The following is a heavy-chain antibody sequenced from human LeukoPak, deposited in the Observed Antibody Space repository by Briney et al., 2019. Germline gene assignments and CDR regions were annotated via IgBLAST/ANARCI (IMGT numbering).Heavy chain of an antibody. Sequence: GGSLRLSCAASGFTVNSNYMNWVRQAPGKGLEWVSVIYHGGETYYADSVKGRFTISRDNSKNTLYLQMNSLTIEDTAVYYCAFGRYPFDYWGQGTLVTVSS. CDR3: AFGRYPFDY. V-gene: IGHV3-66*01. J-gene: IGHJ4*02. CDR1: GFTVNSNY. D-gene: IGHD3-16*02. CDR2: IYHGGET.